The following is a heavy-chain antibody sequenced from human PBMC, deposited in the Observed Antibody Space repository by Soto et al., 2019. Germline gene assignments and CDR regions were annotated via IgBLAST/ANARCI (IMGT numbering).Heavy chain of an antibody. V-gene: IGHV3-9*01. CDR2: ISWNSGSI. Sequence: EVQLVESGGGLVQPGRSLRLSCAASGFTFDDYAMHWVLQAPGKGLEWVSGISWNSGSIGYADSVKGRFTISRDNAKNSLYLQMNSLRAEDTALYYCAKASYGDYPRAYFQHWGQGTLVTVSS. CDR1: GFTFDDYA. D-gene: IGHD4-17*01. J-gene: IGHJ1*01. CDR3: AKASYGDYPRAYFQH.